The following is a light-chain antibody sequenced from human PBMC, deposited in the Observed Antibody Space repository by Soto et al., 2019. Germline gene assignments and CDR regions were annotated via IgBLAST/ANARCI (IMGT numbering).Light chain of an antibody. CDR1: QSISSY. CDR2: AAS. CDR3: QQSYSTLALT. V-gene: IGKV1-39*01. Sequence: DIQMTHSPSSLSASVGDRVTITCRASQSISSYLNWYQQKPGKAPKLLIYAASSLQSGVPSRFSGSGSVTDFTLTSSSLQPEDFATYYCQQSYSTLALTFGGGTKVEIK. J-gene: IGKJ4*01.